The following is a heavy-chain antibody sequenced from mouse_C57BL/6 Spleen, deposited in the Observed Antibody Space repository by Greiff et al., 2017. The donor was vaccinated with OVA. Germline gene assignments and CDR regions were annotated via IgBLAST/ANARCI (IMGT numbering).Heavy chain of an antibody. CDR1: GYTFTSYW. V-gene: IGHV1-72*01. Sequence: QVQLKQSGAELVKPGASVKLSCKASGYTFTSYWMHWVKQRPGRGLEWIGRIDPNSGGTKYNEKFKSKATLTVDKPSSTAYMPLSSLTSEDSAVYYCAREGGYGSSYGYFDVWGTGTTVTVSS. CDR3: AREGGYGSSYGYFDV. D-gene: IGHD1-1*01. CDR2: IDPNSGGT. J-gene: IGHJ1*03.